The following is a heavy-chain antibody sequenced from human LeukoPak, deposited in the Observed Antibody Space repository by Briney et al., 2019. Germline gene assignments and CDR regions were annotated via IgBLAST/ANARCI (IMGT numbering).Heavy chain of an antibody. CDR1: GFTFSSYA. J-gene: IGHJ4*02. D-gene: IGHD3-9*01. Sequence: GGSLRLSCAASGFTFSSYAMSWVRQAPGKGLEWVSAISGSGGSTYYADSVKGRFTISRDNSKNTLYLQMNSLRAEDTAVYYCVKAPPLRYFDWLLDDYWGQGTLVTVSS. V-gene: IGHV3-23*01. CDR3: VKAPPLRYFDWLLDDY. CDR2: ISGSGGST.